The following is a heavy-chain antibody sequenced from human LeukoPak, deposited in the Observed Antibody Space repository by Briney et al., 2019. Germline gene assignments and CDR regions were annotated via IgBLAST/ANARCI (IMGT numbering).Heavy chain of an antibody. Sequence: PSETLSLTCTVSGGSVSSNIYYWNWIRQPPGKGLEWIGYIYYSGSTYYNPSLKSRVTISVDTSKNHFSLKLSSVTAADTAVYYCARLSYCSSITCYADNWGQGTLVTVSS. V-gene: IGHV4-39*02. D-gene: IGHD2-2*01. CDR3: ARLSYCSSITCYADN. CDR2: IYYSGST. J-gene: IGHJ4*02. CDR1: GGSVSSNIYY.